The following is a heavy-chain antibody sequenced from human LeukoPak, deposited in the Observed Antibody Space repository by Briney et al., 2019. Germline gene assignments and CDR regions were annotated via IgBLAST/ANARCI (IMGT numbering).Heavy chain of an antibody. CDR2: TYYRSKWYN. CDR3: ARDTYGGNSGYYYYYYMDV. J-gene: IGHJ6*03. CDR1: GDSVSSNSAA. D-gene: IGHD4-23*01. V-gene: IGHV6-1*01. Sequence: SQTLSLTCAISGDSVSSNSAAWNWIRQSPSRGLEWLGRTYYRSKWYNDYAVSVKSRITIKPDTSKNQFSLQLNSVTPEDTAVYYCARDTYGGNSGYYYYYYMDVWGEGTTVTVSS.